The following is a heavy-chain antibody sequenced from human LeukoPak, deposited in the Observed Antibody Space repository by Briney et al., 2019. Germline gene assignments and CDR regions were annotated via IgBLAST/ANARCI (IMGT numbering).Heavy chain of an antibody. V-gene: IGHV4-30-2*01. Sequence: SQTLSLTCAVSGGSISSGGYSWSWIRQPPGKGLEWIGYIYHSGSTYYNPSLKSRVSISVDRSKNQFSLKLSSVTAADTAVYYCARAEGHHFDYWGQGTLVTVSS. J-gene: IGHJ4*02. CDR3: ARAEGHHFDY. CDR1: GGSISSGGYS. CDR2: IYHSGST.